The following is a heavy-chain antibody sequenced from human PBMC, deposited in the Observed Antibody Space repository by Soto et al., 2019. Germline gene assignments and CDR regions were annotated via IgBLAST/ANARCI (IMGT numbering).Heavy chain of an antibody. D-gene: IGHD6-19*01. J-gene: IGHJ4*02. CDR2: ISGSGGST. V-gene: IGHV3-23*01. Sequence: PGGSLRLSCAASGFTFSSYAMSWVRQAPGKGLEWVSAISGSGGSTYYADSVKGRFTISRDNSKNTLYLQMNSLRAEDTAVYYCAKGSSGWYRITLGYWGQGTLVTVSS. CDR1: GFTFSSYA. CDR3: AKGSSGWYRITLGY.